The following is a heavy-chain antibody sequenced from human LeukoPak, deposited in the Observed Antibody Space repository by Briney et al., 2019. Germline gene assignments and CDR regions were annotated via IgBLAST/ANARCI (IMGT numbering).Heavy chain of an antibody. CDR2: ISSSSSTI. CDR3: AREGYYYDSSGYPLDY. CDR1: GFTFSSYS. D-gene: IGHD3-22*01. V-gene: IGHV3-48*01. Sequence: GGSLRPSCAASGFTFSSYSMNWVRQAPGKGLEWVSYISSSSSTIYYADSVKGRFTISRDNAKNSLYLQMNSLRAEDTAVYYCAREGYYYDSSGYPLDYWGQGTLVTVSS. J-gene: IGHJ4*02.